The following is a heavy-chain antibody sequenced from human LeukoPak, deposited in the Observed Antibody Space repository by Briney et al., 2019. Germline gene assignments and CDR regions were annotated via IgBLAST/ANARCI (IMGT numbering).Heavy chain of an antibody. CDR2: INRSGST. D-gene: IGHD3-22*01. CDR1: GGSFSGYY. CDR3: ARGYYDSSGYYPFDY. Sequence: SETLSLTCAVYGGSFSGYYWSWIRQPPGKGLEWIGEINRSGSTNYNPSLKSRVTISVDTSKNQFSLKLSSVTAADTAVYYCARGYYDSSGYYPFDYWGQGTLVTVSS. J-gene: IGHJ4*02. V-gene: IGHV4-34*01.